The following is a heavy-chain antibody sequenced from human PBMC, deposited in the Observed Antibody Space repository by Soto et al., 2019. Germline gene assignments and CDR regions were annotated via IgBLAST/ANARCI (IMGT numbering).Heavy chain of an antibody. V-gene: IGHV4-59*01. CDR2: IYYSGST. D-gene: IGHD3-3*01. CDR1: GGSIGSYY. CDR3: ARDGGFYYGMDV. J-gene: IGHJ6*02. Sequence: SETLSLTCTVSGGSIGSYYWNWIRQPPGKGLEWIGYIYYSGSTNYNPSLKSRVTTSVDTSKNQFSLKLSSVTAADTAVYYCARDGGFYYGMDVWGQGTTVTVSS.